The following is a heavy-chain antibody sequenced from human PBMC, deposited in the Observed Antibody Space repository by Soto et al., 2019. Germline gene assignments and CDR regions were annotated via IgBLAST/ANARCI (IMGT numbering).Heavy chain of an antibody. Sequence: QVQLVQSGAEVKKPGSSVRVSCKASGCTFSKYKITWVRQAPGQGLEWMGGIIPVFGTANYAQKFQGRVTITADESPSTAHMEAITLRSGQTAVYYSARECSGVSRCSTLHLSYGTNTWGQGTTVTFSS. J-gene: IGHJ6*02. CDR3: ARECSGVSRCSTLHLSYGTNT. CDR1: GCTFSKYK. D-gene: IGHD2-15*01. CDR2: IIPVFGTA. V-gene: IGHV1-69*12.